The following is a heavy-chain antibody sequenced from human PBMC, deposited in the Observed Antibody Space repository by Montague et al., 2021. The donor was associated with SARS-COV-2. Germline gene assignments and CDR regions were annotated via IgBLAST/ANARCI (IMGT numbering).Heavy chain of an antibody. Sequence: SETLSLTCSVSGASISRHFWSWIRHSPGKGLERVGYIYYSGTTIYNPSLQRPVTISVDTSSNGFSLKLRSVTAADTAIDYCASYEAVADAFDLWGQGTVVTVS. V-gene: IGHV4-59*11. CDR3: ASYEAVADAFDL. CDR1: GASISRHF. D-gene: IGHD6-19*01. CDR2: IYYSGTT. J-gene: IGHJ3*01.